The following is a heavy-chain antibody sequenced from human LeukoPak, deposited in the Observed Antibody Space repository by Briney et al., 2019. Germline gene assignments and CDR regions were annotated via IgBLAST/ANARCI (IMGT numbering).Heavy chain of an antibody. J-gene: IGHJ3*01. D-gene: IGHD2-2*01. CDR2: INHSGST. CDR3: ARVSCSSTSCPRRDALDV. CDR1: GGSFSGYY. V-gene: IGHV4-34*01. Sequence: SETLSLTCAVYGGSFSGYYWSWIRQPPGKGLEWIGEINHSGSTNYNPSLKSRVTISVDTSKNQFSLNLTSVTTADTAVYYCARVSCSSTSCPRRDALDVWGQGTMVTVSS.